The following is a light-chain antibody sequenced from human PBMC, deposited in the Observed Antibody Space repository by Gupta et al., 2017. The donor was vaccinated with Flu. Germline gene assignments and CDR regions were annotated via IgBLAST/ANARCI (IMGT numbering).Light chain of an antibody. CDR1: SSNIGNNY. V-gene: IGLV1-51*01. CDR3: GTWDSSLSAGRV. J-gene: IGLJ3*02. CDR2: DNN. Sequence: QSVLTQPPSVSAAPGQKVTISCSGSSSNIGNNYVSWYQQLPGTAPKLLIYDNNKRPSGIPDRFSGSKSGTSATLGITGLQTGDEADYYCGTWDSSLSAGRVFGGETKLTVL.